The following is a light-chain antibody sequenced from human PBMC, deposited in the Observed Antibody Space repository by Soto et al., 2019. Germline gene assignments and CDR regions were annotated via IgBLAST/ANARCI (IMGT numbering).Light chain of an antibody. V-gene: IGLV2-23*01. CDR1: RSDVGSYNL. Sequence: QSALTQPASVSGSPGQSITISCTGTRSDVGSYNLVSWYQQHPGKAPKLMIYEGNKRPSGVSNRFSGSRSGSTASLTISGLQAEDEADYYCGTWDSSLSAVVFGGGTKLTVL. CDR3: GTWDSSLSAVV. CDR2: EGN. J-gene: IGLJ2*01.